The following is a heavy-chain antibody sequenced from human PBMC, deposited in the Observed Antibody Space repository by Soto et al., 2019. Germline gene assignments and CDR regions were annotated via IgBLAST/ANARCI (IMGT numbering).Heavy chain of an antibody. CDR2: INTDGSSI. J-gene: IGHJ6*02. CDR1: GFALSNYW. V-gene: IGHV3-74*01. CDR3: VRDIAYCSGGSCYTYALDV. D-gene: IGHD2-15*01. Sequence: PGGSLRLSCAVSGFALSNYWVHFCRQSACKWRVWVSHINTDGSSINYADSVKGRFTISRDNAKNTLYLQMNSLRAEDTAVYYCVRDIAYCSGGSCYTYALDVWGQGTTVTVSS.